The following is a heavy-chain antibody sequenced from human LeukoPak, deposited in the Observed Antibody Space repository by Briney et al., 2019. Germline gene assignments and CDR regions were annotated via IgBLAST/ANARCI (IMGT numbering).Heavy chain of an antibody. J-gene: IGHJ4*02. CDR3: ASSTNGPHYFDY. Sequence: GASVKVSCKASGYIFTNYAIHWVRQAPGQRLQWMGWTNVGNGNTKYSQEFQGRVTITRDTSASTAYMELSSLRSEDTAVYYCASSTNGPHYFDYWGQGTLVTVSS. CDR2: TNVGNGNT. D-gene: IGHD2-8*01. CDR1: GYIFTNYA. V-gene: IGHV1-3*02.